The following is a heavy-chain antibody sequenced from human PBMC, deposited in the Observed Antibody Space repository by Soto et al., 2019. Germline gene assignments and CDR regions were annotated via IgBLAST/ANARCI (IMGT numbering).Heavy chain of an antibody. CDR2: INHSGST. D-gene: IGHD6-19*01. V-gene: IGHV4-34*01. J-gene: IGHJ5*02. CDR1: GGSLRGYY. Sequence: SETLSLTCAIYGGSLRGYYWTWIRQSPGKGLEWIGEINHSGSTNYNPSLKSRVTISVDTSKSQFSLKQSSVTAADTAVYYCARGLPGSGWYGPWFDRWGQGALVTVSS. CDR3: ARGLPGSGWYGPWFDR.